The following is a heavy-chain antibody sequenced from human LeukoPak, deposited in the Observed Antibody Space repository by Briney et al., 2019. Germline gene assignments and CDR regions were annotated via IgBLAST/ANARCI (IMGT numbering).Heavy chain of an antibody. CDR1: GFTFSSYA. Sequence: GGSLRLSCAASGFTFSSYAMSWVRQAPGKGLEWVSAISGSGGSTYYADSVKGRFTISRDNSKNTLYLQMNSLRAEDTAVYYCAKGDYDILTGYYPPADYWGQGTLVTVSS. D-gene: IGHD3-9*01. CDR3: AKGDYDILTGYYPPADY. CDR2: ISGSGGST. V-gene: IGHV3-23*01. J-gene: IGHJ4*02.